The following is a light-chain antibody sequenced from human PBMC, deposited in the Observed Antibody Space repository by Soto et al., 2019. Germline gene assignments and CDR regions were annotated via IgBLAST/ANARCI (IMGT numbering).Light chain of an antibody. CDR2: RNN. CDR1: SSNIGSNY. CDR3: AAWDDSLSGRYV. J-gene: IGLJ1*01. Sequence: QSVLTQTPSASGTPGQRVTISCSGSSSNIGSNYVYWYQQLPGTAPKLLIHRNNHRPSGVPDRFSGSKSGTSASLAISGLRSEDEADYYCAAWDDSLSGRYVFGTGTKVTV. V-gene: IGLV1-47*01.